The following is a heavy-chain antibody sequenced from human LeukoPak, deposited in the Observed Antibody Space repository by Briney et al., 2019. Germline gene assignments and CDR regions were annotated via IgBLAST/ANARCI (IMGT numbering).Heavy chain of an antibody. J-gene: IGHJ4*02. CDR2: IYSGGST. CDR3: ARVHSSGWYSDY. D-gene: IGHD6-19*01. CDR1: GFTVSSNY. V-gene: IGHV3-53*01. Sequence: GGSLRLSCAASGFTVSSNYMSWVRQAPGKGLEWVSVIYSGGSTYYADSVKGRFSISRDNSKNTLYLQMNSLRAEDTAVYYCARVHSSGWYSDYWGQGTLVTVSS.